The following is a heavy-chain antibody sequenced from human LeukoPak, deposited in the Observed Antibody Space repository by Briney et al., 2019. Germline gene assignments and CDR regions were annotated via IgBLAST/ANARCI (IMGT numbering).Heavy chain of an antibody. V-gene: IGHV4-31*03. CDR3: ARDRSSSWPYYYYYGMDV. CDR2: IYYSGST. CDR1: GGSISSGGYY. J-gene: IGHJ6*02. D-gene: IGHD6-13*01. Sequence: SQTLSLTCTVSGGSISSGGYYWSWIRQHPGKGLEWIGYIYYSGSTYYNPSLKSRVTISVDTSKNQFSLKLSSVTAADTAMYYCARDRSSSWPYYYYYGMDVWGQGTTVTVSS.